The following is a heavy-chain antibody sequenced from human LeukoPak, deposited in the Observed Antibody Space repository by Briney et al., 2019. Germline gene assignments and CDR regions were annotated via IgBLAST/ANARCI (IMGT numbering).Heavy chain of an antibody. CDR3: ARYWGVQLWPHWYFDL. Sequence: SSETLSLTCTVSGGSLSSYYWSWFRQTPGKGPEWIGYIYYSGSTKYNPSLRSRVTISVDRSKNQFSLKLNSVTAADTAVYYCARYWGVQLWPHWYFDLWGRGSLVTVS. V-gene: IGHV4-59*01. CDR1: GGSLSSYY. J-gene: IGHJ2*01. D-gene: IGHD5-18*01. CDR2: IYYSGST.